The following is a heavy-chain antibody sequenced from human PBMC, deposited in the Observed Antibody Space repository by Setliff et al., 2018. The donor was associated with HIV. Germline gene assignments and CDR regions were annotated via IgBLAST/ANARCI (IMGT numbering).Heavy chain of an antibody. V-gene: IGHV4-4*07. CDR1: DDSISSNY. CDR2: IYTGGRT. Sequence: PSETLSLTCTVADDSISSNYWSWIRQTAGKGLEWVGRIYTGGRTNYNPSIKGRVTMSVDTSKNQFSLNLSSVTAADTAVYYCARDRMPMASWVPDKWGQVTLVTVSS. J-gene: IGHJ4*02. CDR3: ARDRMPMASWVPDK. D-gene: IGHD2-2*01.